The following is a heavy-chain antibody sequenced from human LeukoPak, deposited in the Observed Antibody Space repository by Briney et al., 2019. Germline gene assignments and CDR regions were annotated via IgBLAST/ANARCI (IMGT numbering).Heavy chain of an antibody. J-gene: IGHJ6*02. CDR1: GYTFTGYY. CDR2: INPNSGGT. V-gene: IGHV1-2*02. CDR3: ARDLGSSDGDYGYYYYYGMDV. D-gene: IGHD4-17*01. Sequence: ASVKVSCKASGYTFTGYYMHWVRQAPGQGLEWMGWINPNSGGTNYAQKFQDRVTMTRDTSISTAYMELSRLRSDDTAVYYCARDLGSSDGDYGYYYYYGMDVWGQGTTVTVSS.